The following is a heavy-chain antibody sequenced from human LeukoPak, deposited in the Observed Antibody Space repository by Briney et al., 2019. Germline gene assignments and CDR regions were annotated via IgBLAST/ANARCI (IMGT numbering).Heavy chain of an antibody. CDR3: ARENSPIVAKGMDV. D-gene: IGHD3-22*01. J-gene: IGHJ6*02. V-gene: IGHV3-21*01. CDR2: ISSSSSYI. Sequence: NPGMSLRLSCAASGFTFSSYSMNWVRQAPGKGLEWVSSISSSSSYIYYADSVKGRFTISRDNAKNSLYLQMNSLRAEDTAVYYCARENSPIVAKGMDVWGQGTTVTVSS. CDR1: GFTFSSYS.